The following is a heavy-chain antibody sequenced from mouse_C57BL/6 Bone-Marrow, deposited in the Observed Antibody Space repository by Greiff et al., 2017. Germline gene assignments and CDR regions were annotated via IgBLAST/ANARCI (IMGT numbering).Heavy chain of an antibody. J-gene: IGHJ2*01. CDR1: GFTFSSYG. CDR2: ISSGGSYT. V-gene: IGHV5-6*01. D-gene: IGHD1-1*01. Sequence: EVQLQESGGDLVKPGGSLKLSCAASGFTFSSYGMSWVRQTPDKRLEWVATISSGGSYTYYPDSVKGRFTISRDNAKNTLYLQMSSLKSEDTAMYYCARLRYIDYWGQGTTLTVSS. CDR3: ARLRYIDY.